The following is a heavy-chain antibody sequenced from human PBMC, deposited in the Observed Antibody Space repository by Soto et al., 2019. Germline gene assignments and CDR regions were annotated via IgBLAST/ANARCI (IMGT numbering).Heavy chain of an antibody. CDR2: INHSGST. CDR3: ARGASGMVRVRKYYYYMDV. D-gene: IGHD3-10*01. CDR1: GGSFSGYY. J-gene: IGHJ6*03. V-gene: IGHV4-34*01. Sequence: PPETLSLTCAVYGGSFSGYYWIWIRQPPGKGLEWIGEINHSGSTNYNPSLKSRVTISVDTSKNQFSLKLSSVTAADTAVYYCARGASGMVRVRKYYYYMDVWGKGTTVTVSS.